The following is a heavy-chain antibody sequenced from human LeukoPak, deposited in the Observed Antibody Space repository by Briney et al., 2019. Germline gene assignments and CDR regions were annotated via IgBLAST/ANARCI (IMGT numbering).Heavy chain of an antibody. CDR1: GFTFGDYA. J-gene: IGHJ4*02. CDR3: ARGRGILSPDY. D-gene: IGHD2-15*01. V-gene: IGHV3-23*01. CDR2: ISSSGDTT. Sequence: GGSLRLSCAASGFTFGDYAMTWVRQAPGKGLEWVSAISSSGDTTYYADSVKGRFTISRDNSKNTLYLQMNFLRAEDTAVYYCARGRGILSPDYWGQGTLVTVSS.